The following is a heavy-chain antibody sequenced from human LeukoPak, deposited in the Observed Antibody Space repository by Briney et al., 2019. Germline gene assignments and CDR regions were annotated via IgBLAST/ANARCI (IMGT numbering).Heavy chain of an antibody. CDR1: GFTFSSSA. CDR2: IKQDGSEK. J-gene: IGHJ4*02. Sequence: GGSLRLSCAASGFTFSSSAMSWVRQVPGKGLEWVANIKQDGSEKYYVDSVKGRFTISRDNAKNSLFLQMDSLRTDDTAVYYCVKGRLTVAGHFDFWGQGTLVTVSS. D-gene: IGHD6-19*01. CDR3: VKGRLTVAGHFDF. V-gene: IGHV3-7*03.